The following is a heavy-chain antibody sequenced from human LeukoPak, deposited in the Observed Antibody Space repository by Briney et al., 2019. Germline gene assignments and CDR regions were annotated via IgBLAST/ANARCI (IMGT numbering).Heavy chain of an antibody. CDR2: ISGSGGST. CDR3: AKRRHYYDSSGSRDAFDI. CDR1: GFTFDDYT. J-gene: IGHJ3*02. D-gene: IGHD3-22*01. V-gene: IGHV3-23*01. Sequence: GGSLRLSCAASGFTFDDYTMHWVRQAPGKGLEWVSAISGSGGSTYYADSVKGRFTISRDNSKNTLYLQMNSLRAEDTAVYYCAKRRHYYDSSGSRDAFDIWGQGTMVTVSS.